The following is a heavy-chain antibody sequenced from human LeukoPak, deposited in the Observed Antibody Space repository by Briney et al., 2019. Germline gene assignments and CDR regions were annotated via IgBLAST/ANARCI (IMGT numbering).Heavy chain of an antibody. CDR1: GFTVSSNY. V-gene: IGHV3-66*01. J-gene: IGHJ2*01. Sequence: GGSLRLSCAASGFTVSSNYMSWVRQAPGKGLEWVSGISGSGDSTYYADSVKGRFTISRENAKNSLYLQMNSLRAGDTAVYYCARAAYSSTWYSRYFDLWGRGTLVTVSS. D-gene: IGHD6-13*01. CDR2: ISGSGDST. CDR3: ARAAYSSTWYSRYFDL.